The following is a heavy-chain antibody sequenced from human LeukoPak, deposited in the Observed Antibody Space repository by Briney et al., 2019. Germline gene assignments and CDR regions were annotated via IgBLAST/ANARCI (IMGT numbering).Heavy chain of an antibody. V-gene: IGHV3-33*06. J-gene: IGHJ6*03. CDR3: AKEGDQFRGYLDA. CDR2: IWHDGSVE. D-gene: IGHD3-16*01. CDR1: GFMFSRLG. Sequence: GGSLRLSCAASGFMFSRLGTQWVRQAPGEGLEWVAMIWHDGSVEEYADSVKGRFTISRDNSQNTLYLQMNSPRDDDTAVYYCAKEGDQFRGYLDAWGKGTTVTVSS.